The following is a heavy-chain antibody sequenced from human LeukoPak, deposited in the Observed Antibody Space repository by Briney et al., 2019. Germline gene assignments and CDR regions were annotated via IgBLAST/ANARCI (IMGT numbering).Heavy chain of an antibody. V-gene: IGHV3-74*01. D-gene: IGHD5-12*01. CDR1: GFTFSSYW. CDR3: ARSYSGYESLFDY. CDR2: IHSDGSRT. Sequence: GGSLRLSCAASGFTFSSYWMHWVRQGPGKGLVWVSRIHSDGSRTTYADSVKGRFTISGDNAKNTLYLQMNRLRAEDTAVYYCARSYSGYESLFDYWGQGTLVTVSS. J-gene: IGHJ4*02.